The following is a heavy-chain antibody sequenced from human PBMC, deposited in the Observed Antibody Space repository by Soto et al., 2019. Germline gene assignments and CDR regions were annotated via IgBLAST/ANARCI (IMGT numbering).Heavy chain of an antibody. CDR2: IYYSGST. Sequence: PSETLSLTCTVSGGSISTYYWGWIRQPPGKRLEWIGYIYYSGSTNYNPSLKSRVTLSVDTSKNQFSLQLSSVTAADTAVYYCVRGFYDTRGYSAPFGSWGQGTLVTVSS. CDR3: VRGFYDTRGYSAPFGS. V-gene: IGHV4-59*12. CDR1: GGSISTYY. D-gene: IGHD3-22*01. J-gene: IGHJ4*02.